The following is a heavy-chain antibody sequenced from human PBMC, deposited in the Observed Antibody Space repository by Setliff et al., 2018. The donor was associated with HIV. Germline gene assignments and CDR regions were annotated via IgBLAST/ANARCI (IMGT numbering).Heavy chain of an antibody. CDR1: GFTFSSYA. V-gene: IGHV3-20*04. CDR2: IDWSGDTT. Sequence: PGGSLRLSCAASGFTFSSYAMSWVRQAPGKGLEWVSGIDWSGDTTRYADSVKGRFTISRDNAKNSLYLQLNSLRAEDTAVYYCARGLYYFDYWGQGTLVTVSS. CDR3: ARGLYYFDY. J-gene: IGHJ4*02.